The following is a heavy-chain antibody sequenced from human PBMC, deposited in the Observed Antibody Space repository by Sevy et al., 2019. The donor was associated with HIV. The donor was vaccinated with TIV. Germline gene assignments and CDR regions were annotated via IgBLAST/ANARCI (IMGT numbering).Heavy chain of an antibody. J-gene: IGHJ6*02. V-gene: IGHV3-21*01. CDR2: IRSSSSYI. CDR1: GFTFSSYN. CDR3: ARVVAYCSGGSCFAGYYYGMDV. Sequence: GGSLRLSCAASGFTFSSYNMNWVHQAPGKGLEWVSSIRSSSSYIYYADSVKGRFTISRDNAKDSLYLQMNTLRAEDTAVYYCARVVAYCSGGSCFAGYYYGMDVWGQGTTVTVSS. D-gene: IGHD2-15*01.